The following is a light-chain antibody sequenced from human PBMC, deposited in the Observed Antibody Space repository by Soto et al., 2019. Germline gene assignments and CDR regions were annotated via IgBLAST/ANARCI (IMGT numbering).Light chain of an antibody. V-gene: IGKV3-20*01. CDR3: QQYGRSPKT. J-gene: IGKJ1*01. Sequence: EIVLTQSPGPLSLSPGERATLSCSASQSVSSSYLAWYQQKPGQAPRLLIYGASSRATGIPDRFSGSGSGTDFTLTISRLEPEDFAVYYCQQYGRSPKTVGQGTKVDI. CDR2: GAS. CDR1: QSVSSSY.